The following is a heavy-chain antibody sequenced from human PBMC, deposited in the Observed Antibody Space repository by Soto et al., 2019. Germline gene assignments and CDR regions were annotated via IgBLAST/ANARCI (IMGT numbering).Heavy chain of an antibody. Sequence: ASVKVSCKDSGDSFSTYNLTWVRQAPGQGLEWMGGIIAKIGIINYAQKLKGRVTITADRSTTTAYMELTSLRSADTAVYYCAILTPITGVYWGREAQVTVS. V-gene: IGHV1-18*01. D-gene: IGHD5-12*01. CDR2: IIAKIGII. CDR3: AILTPITGVY. CDR1: GDSFSTYN. J-gene: IGHJ4*02.